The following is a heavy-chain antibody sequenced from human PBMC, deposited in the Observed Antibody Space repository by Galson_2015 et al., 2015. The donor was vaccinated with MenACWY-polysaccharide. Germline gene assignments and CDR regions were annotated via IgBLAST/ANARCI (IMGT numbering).Heavy chain of an antibody. V-gene: IGHV3-30*04. CDR1: GFTFSTHA. J-gene: IGHJ3*01. CDR3: VKEADSFDA. D-gene: IGHD3/OR15-3a*01. Sequence: SLRLSCAASGFTFSTHAMHWVRQAPGKGLDWVAYISDDGFSTHYADSVKGRFTISRDNSKNTLYLQIKSLRVEDSGVFYCVKEADSFDAWGQGTMVTVSS. CDR2: ISDDGFST.